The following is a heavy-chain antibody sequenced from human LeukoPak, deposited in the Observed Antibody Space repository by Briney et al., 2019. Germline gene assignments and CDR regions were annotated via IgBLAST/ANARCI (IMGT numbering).Heavy chain of an antibody. Sequence: PGGSLRLSCAASGFTFSSYSMNWVRQAPGKGLEWVSTISVSGASTYYADSVKGRFTISRDNSKNTLYLQMNSLRAEDAAVYYCAKQSYGDYYFDYWGQGTLSPSPQ. J-gene: IGHJ4*02. CDR2: ISVSGAST. CDR1: GFTFSSYS. D-gene: IGHD4-17*01. CDR3: AKQSYGDYYFDY. V-gene: IGHV3-23*01.